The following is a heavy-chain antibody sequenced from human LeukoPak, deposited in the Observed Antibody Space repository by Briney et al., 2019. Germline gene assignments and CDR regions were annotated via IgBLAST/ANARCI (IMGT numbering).Heavy chain of an antibody. D-gene: IGHD5-24*01. Sequence: ASVKVSCKASGYTFTSYYMHWVRQAPGQGLEWMGIINPSGGSTSYAQKFQDKVTITADESTATAYLELNSLRSEDTAIFYCARERDAIIDFWGQGTLITVSS. CDR2: INPSGGST. CDR3: ARERDAIIDF. CDR1: GYTFTSYY. V-gene: IGHV1-46*01. J-gene: IGHJ4*02.